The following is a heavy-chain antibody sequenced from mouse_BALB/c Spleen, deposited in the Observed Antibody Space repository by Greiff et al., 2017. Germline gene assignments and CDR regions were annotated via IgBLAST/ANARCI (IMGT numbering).Heavy chain of an antibody. Sequence: EVQGVESGGGLVKPGGSLKLSCAASGFTFSSYAMSWVRQSPEKRLEWVAEISSGGSYTYYPDTVTGRFTISRDNAKNTLYLEMSSLRSEDTAMYYCAREGLYGYVFDYWGQGTTLTVSS. V-gene: IGHV5-9-4*01. D-gene: IGHD1-2*01. CDR3: AREGLYGYVFDY. CDR2: ISSGGSYT. J-gene: IGHJ2*01. CDR1: GFTFSSYA.